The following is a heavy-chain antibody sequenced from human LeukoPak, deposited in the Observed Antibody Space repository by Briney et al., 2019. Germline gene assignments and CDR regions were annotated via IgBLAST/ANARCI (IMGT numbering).Heavy chain of an antibody. V-gene: IGHV3-23*01. Sequence: GGSLRLSCAASGFTFSSYAIHWVRQAPGKGLEWVSIVGGSGVKTYYAESVKGRFTISRDNSKNTVYLQMNSLRAEDTAVYYCAKRGDCSGTCTYDYWGQGTLVTVSS. D-gene: IGHD2-2*01. J-gene: IGHJ4*02. CDR3: AKRGDCSGTCTYDY. CDR2: VGGSGVKT. CDR1: GFTFSSYA.